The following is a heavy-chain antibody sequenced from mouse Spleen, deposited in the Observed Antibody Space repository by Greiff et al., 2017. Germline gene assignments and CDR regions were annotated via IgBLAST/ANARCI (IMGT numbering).Heavy chain of an antibody. J-gene: IGHJ1*01. CDR1: GFTFSSYY. CDR3: ARAALWYFDV. CDR2: ISSGGGST. Sequence: EVQLQESGGGLVKLGGSLKLSCAASGFTFSSYYMSWVRQTPEKRLEWVATISSGGGSTYYPDSVKGRFTISRDNAKNTLYLQMSSLNSEDTAVYYCARAALWYFDVWGAGTTVTVSS. V-gene: IGHV5-12-1*01.